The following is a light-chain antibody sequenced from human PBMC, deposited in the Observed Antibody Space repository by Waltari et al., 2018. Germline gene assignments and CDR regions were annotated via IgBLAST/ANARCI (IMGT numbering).Light chain of an antibody. CDR3: QSYDSGLRGSR. CDR2: GNN. Sequence: QSGLTQPPSVSGAPGQRVTISCTGSSPNIGAGSDVHLYQVLPGTAPKLLIYGNNNRPSGVADRVSGSKSGTSASLAITGVQAEDEADYYGQSYDSGLRGSRFGGGTKLTVL. J-gene: IGLJ2*01. V-gene: IGLV1-40*01. CDR1: SPNIGAGSD.